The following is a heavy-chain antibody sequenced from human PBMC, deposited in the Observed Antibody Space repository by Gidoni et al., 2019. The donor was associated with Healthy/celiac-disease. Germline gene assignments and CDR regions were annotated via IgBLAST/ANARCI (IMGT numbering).Heavy chain of an antibody. Sequence: VQLQESGPGLVKPSETLSLTCTVSGGSISSYYWSWIRQPPGKGLEWIGHIYYSGSTNYNPSLKSRVTISVDTSKNQFSLKLSSVTAADTAVYYCARAPGPYGDFNWFDPWGQGTLVTVSS. CDR3: ARAPGPYGDFNWFDP. CDR2: IYYSGST. CDR1: GGSISSYY. D-gene: IGHD4-17*01. V-gene: IGHV4-59*01. J-gene: IGHJ5*02.